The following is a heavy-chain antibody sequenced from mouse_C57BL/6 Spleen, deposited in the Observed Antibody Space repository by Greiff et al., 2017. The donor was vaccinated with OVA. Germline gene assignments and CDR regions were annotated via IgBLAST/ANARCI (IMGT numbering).Heavy chain of an antibody. J-gene: IGHJ2*01. CDR3: AKSEGFITTVVDY. V-gene: IGHV1-53*01. Sequence: VQLQQPGTELVKPGASVKLSCQASGYTFTSYWMHWVKQRPGQGLEWIGYINPSNGGTNYNEKFKSKATLTVDKSSSTAYVQLRSLTSEASAVYYCAKSEGFITTVVDYWGQGTTLTVSS. D-gene: IGHD1-1*01. CDR2: INPSNGGT. CDR1: GYTFTSYW.